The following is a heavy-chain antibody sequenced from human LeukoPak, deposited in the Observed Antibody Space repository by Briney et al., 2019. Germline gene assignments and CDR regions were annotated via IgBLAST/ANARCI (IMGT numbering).Heavy chain of an antibody. J-gene: IGHJ4*02. Sequence: PGGSLRLSCAASGFTFSSYWMSWVRQAPGKGPEWVANIKQDGNEKYYVDSVKGRFAISRDNTKNSLYLQMNSVRAEDTAVYYCAKSFRGYSYGYGDYWGQGTLVTVSS. D-gene: IGHD5-18*01. CDR2: IKQDGNEK. V-gene: IGHV3-7*03. CDR1: GFTFSSYW. CDR3: AKSFRGYSYGYGDY.